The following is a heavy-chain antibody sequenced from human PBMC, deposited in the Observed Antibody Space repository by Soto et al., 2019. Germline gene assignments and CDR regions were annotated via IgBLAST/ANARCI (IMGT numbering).Heavy chain of an antibody. D-gene: IGHD6-19*01. J-gene: IGHJ4*02. Sequence: ASAQVSCKASGYTFTGYAMHLVRQAPGQRLEWMGWINAGNGNTKYSQKFQGRVTITRDTSASTAYMELSSLRSEDTAVYYCARAVAVPADFDYWGQGTLVTVSS. CDR1: GYTFTGYA. V-gene: IGHV1-3*01. CDR2: INAGNGNT. CDR3: ARAVAVPADFDY.